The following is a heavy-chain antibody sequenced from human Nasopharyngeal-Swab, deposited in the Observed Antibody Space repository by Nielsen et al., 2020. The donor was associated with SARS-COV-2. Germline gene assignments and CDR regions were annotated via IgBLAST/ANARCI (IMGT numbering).Heavy chain of an antibody. CDR3: AKEGGMRRYCSTSRCYATLFCDF. CDR2: ISGSGGGT. Sequence: VGRAAGRGLEWVSPISGSGGGTYYADSVKGRFAISRDNSKNTLYLQMNSLRAEDTAVYYCAKEGGMRRYCSTSRCYATLFCDFWGQGTLVTVSS. D-gene: IGHD2-2*01. V-gene: IGHV3-23*01. J-gene: IGHJ4*02.